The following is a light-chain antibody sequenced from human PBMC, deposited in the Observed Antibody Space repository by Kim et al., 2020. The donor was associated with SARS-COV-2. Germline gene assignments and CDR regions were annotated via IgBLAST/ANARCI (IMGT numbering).Light chain of an antibody. J-gene: IGKJ1*01. Sequence: SASVGDTVTLPCRASQSVHIWLAWYQQKPGKAPKLLIHQASNLQSGVPARFSGRGSGSEFTLTISSLQSGDFAAYYCQQYHTWSTFGQGTKVDIK. CDR3: QQYHTWST. CDR1: QSVHIW. CDR2: QAS. V-gene: IGKV1-5*03.